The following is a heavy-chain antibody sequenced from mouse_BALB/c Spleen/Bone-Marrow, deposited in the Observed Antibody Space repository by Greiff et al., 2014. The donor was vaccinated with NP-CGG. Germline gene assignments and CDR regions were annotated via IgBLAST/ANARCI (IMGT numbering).Heavy chain of an antibody. CDR1: GYTFTDYN. V-gene: IGHV1S29*02. Sequence: EVQLQQSGPELVKPGASGKISCKASGYTFTDYNMHWVKQSHGKSLEWIGYIYPYNGGTGYNQKFKSKATLTVDNSSSTAYMELRSLTSDDSAVYYSARANTSAFSYWGQGTLDTVSA. D-gene: IGHD5-1-1*01. CDR2: IYPYNGGT. CDR3: ARANTSAFSY. J-gene: IGHJ3*01.